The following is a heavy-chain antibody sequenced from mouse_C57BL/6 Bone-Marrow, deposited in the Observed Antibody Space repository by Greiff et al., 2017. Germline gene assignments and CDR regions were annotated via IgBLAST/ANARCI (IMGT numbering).Heavy chain of an antibody. CDR3: TRETWYFDV. V-gene: IGHV1-15*01. J-gene: IGHJ1*03. CDR1: GYTFTDYE. CDR2: IDPETGGT. Sequence: QVQLQQSGAELVRPGASVTLSCKASGYTFTDYEMHWVKQTPVHGLEWIGAIDPETGGTAYNQKFKGKAILTADTSSSTAYMELRSLTSEDSAVYYCTRETWYFDVWGTGTTVTVSS.